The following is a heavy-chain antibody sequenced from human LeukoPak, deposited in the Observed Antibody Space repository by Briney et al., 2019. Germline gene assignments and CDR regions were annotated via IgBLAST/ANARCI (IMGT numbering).Heavy chain of an antibody. CDR3: ATSLGAAAAGTRDY. V-gene: IGHV3-21*01. CDR2: ISSSSSYI. J-gene: IGHJ4*02. D-gene: IGHD6-13*01. Sequence: AGGSLRLSCAASGFTFSSYSMNWVRQAPGKGLEWVSSISSSSSYIYYADSVKGRFTISRDNAKNSLYLQMNSLRAEGTAVYYCATSLGAAAAGTRDYWGQGTLVTVSS. CDR1: GFTFSSYS.